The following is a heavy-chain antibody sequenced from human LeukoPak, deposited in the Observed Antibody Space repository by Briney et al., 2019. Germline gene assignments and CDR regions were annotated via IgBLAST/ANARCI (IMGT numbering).Heavy chain of an antibody. CDR1: GFTFDDYA. Sequence: PGWSLRLSCAASGFTFDDYAMHWLRQAPGNGLELVSGISWNSGSIAYADSVKGRFTISRDNAKNSLYLQMNSLRAEDMALYYCAKGRYDSSGYYNFDYWGQGTLVTVSS. CDR2: ISWNSGSI. D-gene: IGHD3-22*01. J-gene: IGHJ4*02. CDR3: AKGRYDSSGYYNFDY. V-gene: IGHV3-9*03.